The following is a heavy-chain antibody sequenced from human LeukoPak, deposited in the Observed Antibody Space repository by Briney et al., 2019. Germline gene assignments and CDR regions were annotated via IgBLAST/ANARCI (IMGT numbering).Heavy chain of an antibody. CDR1: GGSISSSSYY. Sequence: SETLSLTCTVSGGSISSSSYYWGWIRQPPGKGLEWIGSIYYSGSTNYNPSLKSRVTISVDTSKNQFSLKLSSVTAADTAVYYCARVRYSSGWSYYYYMDVWGKGTTVTISS. J-gene: IGHJ6*03. CDR2: IYYSGST. D-gene: IGHD6-19*01. CDR3: ARVRYSSGWSYYYYMDV. V-gene: IGHV4-39*07.